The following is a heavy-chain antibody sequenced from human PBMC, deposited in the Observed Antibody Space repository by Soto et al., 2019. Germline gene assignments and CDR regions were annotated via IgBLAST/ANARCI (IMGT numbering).Heavy chain of an antibody. CDR3: ARDRGYNWNYGWFDP. CDR1: GYTFTSYG. J-gene: IGHJ5*02. D-gene: IGHD1-7*01. V-gene: IGHV1-18*01. Sequence: QVQLVQSGAEVKKPGASVKVSCKASGYTFTSYGISWVRQAPGQGLEWMGRISGYNGNTNYAQKLQGRVTMTTDTSTSTAYMELRSLRSADTAVYYCARDRGYNWNYGWFDPWGQGTLVTVSS. CDR2: ISGYNGNT.